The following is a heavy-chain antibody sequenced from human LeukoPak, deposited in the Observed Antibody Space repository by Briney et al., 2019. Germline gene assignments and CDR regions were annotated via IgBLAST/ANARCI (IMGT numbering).Heavy chain of an antibody. D-gene: IGHD5-24*01. CDR1: GYTFTSYD. J-gene: IGHJ3*02. CDR2: MNPNSGNT. V-gene: IGHV1-8*03. Sequence: ASVKVSCKASGYTFTSYDINWVRQATGQGLEWMGWMNPNSGNTGYAQKFQGRVTITRNTSISTVYMELSSLRSEDTAVYYCARVRDGYNDAYDIWGQGTMVTVHS. CDR3: ARVRDGYNDAYDI.